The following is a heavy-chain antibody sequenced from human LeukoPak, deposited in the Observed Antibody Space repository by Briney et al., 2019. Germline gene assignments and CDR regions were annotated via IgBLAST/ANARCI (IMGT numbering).Heavy chain of an antibody. V-gene: IGHV4-59*01. CDR1: GGSISFYY. Sequence: PSETLSLTCTVSGGSISFYYWSWIRQPPGKGLEWIGYIYYSGSTNYNPSLKSRVTISVDTSKNQFSLKLSSVTAADTAVYYCARARAHYGSGSYSPYFDYWGQGTLVTVSS. CDR3: ARARAHYGSGSYSPYFDY. D-gene: IGHD3-10*01. J-gene: IGHJ4*02. CDR2: IYYSGST.